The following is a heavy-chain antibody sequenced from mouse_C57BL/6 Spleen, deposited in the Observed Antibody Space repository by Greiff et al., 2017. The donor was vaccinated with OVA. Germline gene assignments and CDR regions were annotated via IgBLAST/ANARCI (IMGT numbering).Heavy chain of an antibody. CDR2: INPSSGYT. CDR3: ARTGGNYPMDY. V-gene: IGHV1-7*01. Sequence: QVHVKQSGAELAKPGASVKLSCKASGYTFTSYWMHWVKQRPGQGLEWIGYINPSSGYTKYNQKFKDKATLTADKSSSTAYMQLTSLTYEDAAVYYCARTGGNYPMDYWGQGTSVTVSS. J-gene: IGHJ4*01. CDR1: GYTFTSYW. D-gene: IGHD2-1*01.